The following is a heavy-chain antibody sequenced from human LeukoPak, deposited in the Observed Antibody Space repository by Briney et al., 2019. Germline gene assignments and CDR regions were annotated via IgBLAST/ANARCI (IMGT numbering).Heavy chain of an antibody. Sequence: PSETLSLTCTVSGGSISSYYWSWIRQPPGKGLEWIGYIYYSGSTYYNPSLKSRVTISVDTSKNQFSLKLSSVTAADTAVYYCASPSPYSGSYAPFDYWGQGTLVTVSS. V-gene: IGHV4-59*04. CDR3: ASPSPYSGSYAPFDY. CDR1: GGSISSYY. CDR2: IYYSGST. D-gene: IGHD1-26*01. J-gene: IGHJ4*02.